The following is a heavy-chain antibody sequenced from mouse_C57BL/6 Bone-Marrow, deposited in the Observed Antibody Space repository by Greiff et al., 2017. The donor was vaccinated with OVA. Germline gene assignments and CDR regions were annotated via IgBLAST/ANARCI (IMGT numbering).Heavy chain of an antibody. D-gene: IGHD2-4*01. J-gene: IGHJ3*01. CDR2: IWRGGST. CDR1: GFSLTSYG. CDR3: AKNCGYYDYGGFAY. V-gene: IGHV2-5*01. Sequence: VQLQESGPGLVQPSQCLSITCTASGFSLTSYGVHWVRQSPGKGLEWLGVIWRGGSTDYNAAFMSSLTITKDNSKSQVFFKRNSLQADDTAIYYWAKNCGYYDYGGFAYWGQGTLVTVSA.